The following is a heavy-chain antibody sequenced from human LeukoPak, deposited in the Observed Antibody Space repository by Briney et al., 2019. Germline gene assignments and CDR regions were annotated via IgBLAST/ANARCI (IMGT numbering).Heavy chain of an antibody. CDR3: AREERVGAAYYLDA. CDR1: GFTFSDYY. V-gene: IGHV3-11*04. D-gene: IGHD2-15*01. CDR2: ISSSGSTI. J-gene: IGHJ4*02. Sequence: GGSLRLSCAASGFTFSDYYMSWIRQAPGKGLEWVSYISSSGSTIYYADSVKGQFTVSRDNSKKTLYLQMISLRPEDTAFYYCAREERVGAAYYLDAWGRGTLVTVSS.